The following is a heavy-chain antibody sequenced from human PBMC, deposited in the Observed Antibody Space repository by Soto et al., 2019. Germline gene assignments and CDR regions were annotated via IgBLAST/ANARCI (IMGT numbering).Heavy chain of an antibody. J-gene: IGHJ5*01. CDR2: SRNKANSYTT. V-gene: IGHV3-72*01. Sequence: EVQLVESGGGLVQPGGSLTLSCAASGFILSDHFMDWVRQAPGKGLEWIGRSRNKANSYTTEYAASVRGRFTVSRDDSETSLYLQMNSLKTEDTAVYYCVRGYNSFDSWGQGSLVTVSS. CDR3: VRGYNSFDS. CDR1: GFILSDHF.